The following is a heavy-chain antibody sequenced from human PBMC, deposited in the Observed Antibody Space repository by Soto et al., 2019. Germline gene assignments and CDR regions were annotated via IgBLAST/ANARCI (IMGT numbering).Heavy chain of an antibody. V-gene: IGHV3-30*18. CDR3: AKDQGSYYFDY. Sequence: VAVISYDGSNKYYADSVKGRFTISRDNSKNTLYLQMNSLRAEDTAVYYCAKDQGSYYFDYWGQGTLVTVSS. D-gene: IGHD1-26*01. J-gene: IGHJ4*02. CDR2: ISYDGSNK.